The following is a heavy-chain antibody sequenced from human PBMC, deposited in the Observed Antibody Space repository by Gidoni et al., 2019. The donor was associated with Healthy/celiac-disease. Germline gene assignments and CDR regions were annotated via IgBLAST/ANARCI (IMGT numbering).Heavy chain of an antibody. CDR2: INPNSGGT. Sequence: QVQLVQSGAEVKKPGASVKVSCKASGYTFTVYYMHWVRQAPGQGLEWMGWINPNSGGTNYAQKFQGRVTMTRDTSISTAYMELSRLRSDDTAVYYCARDRGYSYGLYYYYGMDVWGQGTTVTVSS. CDR1: GYTFTVYY. D-gene: IGHD5-18*01. V-gene: IGHV1-2*02. CDR3: ARDRGYSYGLYYYYGMDV. J-gene: IGHJ6*02.